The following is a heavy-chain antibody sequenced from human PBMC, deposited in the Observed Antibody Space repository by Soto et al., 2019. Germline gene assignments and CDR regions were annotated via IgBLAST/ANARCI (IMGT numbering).Heavy chain of an antibody. D-gene: IGHD5-18*01. CDR1: GFTFSSYA. Sequence: GGSLRLSCAASGFTFSSYAMHWVRQAPGKGLEWVAVISYDGSNKYYADSVKGRFTISRDNSKNTLYLQMNSLRAEDTAVYYCARDYVDTAMVTLERHYWGQGTLVTVSS. CDR3: ARDYVDTAMVTLERHY. CDR2: ISYDGSNK. J-gene: IGHJ4*02. V-gene: IGHV3-30-3*01.